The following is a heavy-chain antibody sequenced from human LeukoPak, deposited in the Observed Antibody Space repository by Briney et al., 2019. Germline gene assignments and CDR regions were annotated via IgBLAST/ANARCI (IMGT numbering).Heavy chain of an antibody. CDR1: GFSLSTSGVG. D-gene: IGHD6-13*01. CDR3: AHRHLAAAGIFNWFDP. J-gene: IGHJ5*02. Sequence: ESGPTLVNPTQTLTLTCTFSGFSLSTSGVGVGWIRQPPGKALEWLALIYWNDDKRYSPSLKSRLTITKDTSKNQVVLTMTNMDPVDTATYYRAHRHLAAAGIFNWFDPWDQGTLVTVSS. CDR2: IYWNDDK. V-gene: IGHV2-5*01.